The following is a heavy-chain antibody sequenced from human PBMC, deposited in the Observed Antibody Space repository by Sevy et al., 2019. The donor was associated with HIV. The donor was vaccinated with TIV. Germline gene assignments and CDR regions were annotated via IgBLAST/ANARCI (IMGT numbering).Heavy chain of an antibody. V-gene: IGHV3-43D*03. Sequence: GGSLRLSCAASGFTFDDYAMHWVRQAPGKGLEWVSLISWDGGSTYYADSLKGRFTISRDNSKNSLYLQMNSLRAEDTALYYCAKDGYNAPFDYWGQGTLVTVSS. J-gene: IGHJ4*02. CDR3: AKDGYNAPFDY. D-gene: IGHD5-12*01. CDR2: ISWDGGST. CDR1: GFTFDDYA.